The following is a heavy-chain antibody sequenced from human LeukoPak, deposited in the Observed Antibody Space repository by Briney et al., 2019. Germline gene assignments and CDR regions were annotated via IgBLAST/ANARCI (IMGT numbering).Heavy chain of an antibody. CDR1: GFTFSSYW. Sequence: GGSLRLSCAASGFTFSSYWMTWIRQAPGKGLEWVSYISNSGSTINYADSVKGRFTISRDNAKNSLYLQMNGLRAEDTAVYYCARETDYSFDYWGQGTLVTVSS. J-gene: IGHJ4*02. V-gene: IGHV3-11*01. CDR2: ISNSGSTI. D-gene: IGHD2-21*01. CDR3: ARETDYSFDY.